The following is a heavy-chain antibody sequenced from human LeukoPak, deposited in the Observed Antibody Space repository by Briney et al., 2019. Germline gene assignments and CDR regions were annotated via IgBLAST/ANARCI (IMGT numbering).Heavy chain of an antibody. D-gene: IGHD6-13*01. J-gene: IGHJ6*03. CDR1: GFTFSSYA. CDR3: AKDIVSSSWSHMDV. CDR2: IRYDGSNK. V-gene: IGHV3-30*02. Sequence: GGSLRLSCAASGFTFSSYAMHWVRQAPGKGLEWVAFIRYDGSNKYHADSVKGRFTISRDNSKNTVYLQMNSLRTEDTALYYCAKDIVSSSWSHMDVWGKGTTVTISS.